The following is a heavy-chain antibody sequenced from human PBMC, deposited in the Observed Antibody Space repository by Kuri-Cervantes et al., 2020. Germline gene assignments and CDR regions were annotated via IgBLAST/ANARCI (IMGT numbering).Heavy chain of an antibody. Sequence: GGSLRLSCAASGFTFSDYYMSWIRQAPGKGLEWVSYISSSGSTIYYADSVKGRFTISRDNAKNTLYLQMNSLRAEDTAVYYCARSTPGYSSSWYGRYYYGMDVWGQGTTVTVSS. CDR2: ISSSGSTI. CDR3: ARSTPGYSSSWYGRYYYGMDV. D-gene: IGHD6-13*01. CDR1: GFTFSDYY. V-gene: IGHV3-11*04. J-gene: IGHJ6*02.